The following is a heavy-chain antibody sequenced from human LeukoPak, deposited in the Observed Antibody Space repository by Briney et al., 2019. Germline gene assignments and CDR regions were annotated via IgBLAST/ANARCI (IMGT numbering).Heavy chain of an antibody. CDR2: IIPTLGIA. V-gene: IGHV1-69*04. CDR1: GGTFSSYA. J-gene: IGHJ4*02. CDR3: ARTRDYYDSSGYFY. D-gene: IGHD3-22*01. Sequence: SVKVSCKASGGTFSSYAISWVRQAPGQGLEWMGRIIPTLGIANYAQKFQGRVTITADKSTRTAYMELSSLRSEDTAVYYCARTRDYYDSSGYFYWGQGTLVTVSS.